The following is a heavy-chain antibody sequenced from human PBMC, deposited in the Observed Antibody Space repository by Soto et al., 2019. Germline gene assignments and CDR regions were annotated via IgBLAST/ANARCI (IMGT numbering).Heavy chain of an antibody. J-gene: IGHJ6*02. V-gene: IGHV1-69*02. D-gene: IGHD2-21*02. CDR3: ARRRYCGADCYKYYYFGMDV. Sequence: QVQLVQSGAEVKKPGSSVRLSCTASGGTFSSYTLSWVRQAPGQGLEWIGRIIPILTITDYAQKFRGRLTITADKSSSTAYLGLSGLRSEDTAVYYCARRRYCGADCYKYYYFGMDVWGQGTTVTVSS. CDR2: IIPILTIT. CDR1: GGTFSSYT.